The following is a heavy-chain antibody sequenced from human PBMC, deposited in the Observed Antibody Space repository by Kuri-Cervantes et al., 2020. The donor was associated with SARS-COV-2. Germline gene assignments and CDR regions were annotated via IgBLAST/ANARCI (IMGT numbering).Heavy chain of an antibody. Sequence: ASVKVSCKASGYTFTSYGISWVRQAPGQGLEWMGWISAYNGNTNYAQKLQGRVTMTTDTSTSTAYMELRSLRSDDTAVYYCVRDQLSFTIFGVVITYFDYWGQGTLVTVSS. V-gene: IGHV1-18*01. J-gene: IGHJ4*02. CDR1: GYTFTSYG. D-gene: IGHD3-3*01. CDR3: VRDQLSFTIFGVVITYFDY. CDR2: ISAYNGNT.